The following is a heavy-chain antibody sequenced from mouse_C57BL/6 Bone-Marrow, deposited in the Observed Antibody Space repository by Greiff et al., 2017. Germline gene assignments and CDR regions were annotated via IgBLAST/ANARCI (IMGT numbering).Heavy chain of an antibody. CDR2: IYPRDGST. V-gene: IGHV1-85*01. CDR3: ARLEFDGSSGDWYFDV. Sequence: QVQLQQSGPELVKPGASVKLSCKASGYTFTSYDINWVKQRPGQGLEWIGWIYPRDGSTEYNEKFKGKVTLTVDTSSSTAYMELYSLTSEDSAVYFCARLEFDGSSGDWYFDVWGAGTTVTVSS. J-gene: IGHJ1*01. CDR1: GYTFTSYD. D-gene: IGHD1-1*01.